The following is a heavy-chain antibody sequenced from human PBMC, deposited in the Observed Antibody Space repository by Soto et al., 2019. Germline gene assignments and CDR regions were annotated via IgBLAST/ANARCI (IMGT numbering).Heavy chain of an antibody. CDR2: ISWNSGNI. D-gene: IGHD3-3*01. V-gene: IGHV3-9*01. J-gene: IGHJ4*02. Sequence: EVHLVESGGGLVQPGRSLRLSCAASGFTFDDYAMHWVRQVPGKGLEWVSSISWNSGNIVYADSVKGRFTISRDSANNSLYLQMTSLKTEDTALYYCAKGAVTSIFAYFDYWCQGTLVTVSS. CDR1: GFTFDDYA. CDR3: AKGAVTSIFAYFDY.